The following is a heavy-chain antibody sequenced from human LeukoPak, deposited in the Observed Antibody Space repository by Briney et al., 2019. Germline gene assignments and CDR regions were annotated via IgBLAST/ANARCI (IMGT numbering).Heavy chain of an antibody. CDR3: ARDRGRSGWFFLDY. Sequence: PGGSLRLSWAASGSTFSDYYMSWIRQPPGELLGWVAYISSSGSTIYYADSVKDRFRISRDNAKNSLYLQMNSLRAEDTAVYYCARDRGRSGWFFLDYWGQGTLVTVSS. V-gene: IGHV3-11*04. CDR2: ISSSGSTI. D-gene: IGHD6-19*01. J-gene: IGHJ4*02. CDR1: GSTFSDYY.